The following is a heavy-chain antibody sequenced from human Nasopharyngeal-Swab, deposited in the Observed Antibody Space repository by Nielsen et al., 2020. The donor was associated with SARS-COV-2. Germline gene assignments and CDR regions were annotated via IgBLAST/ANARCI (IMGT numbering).Heavy chain of an antibody. J-gene: IGHJ5*02. V-gene: IGHV5-10-1*01. CDR1: GYSFTSYW. CDR3: ARLGVYCSGGSCYGWFDP. CDR2: IDPSDSYT. Sequence: KVSCKGSGYSFTSYWISWVRQMPGKGLEWMGRIDPSDSYTNYSPSFQGHATISADKSISTAYLQWSSLKASDTAMYYCARLGVYCSGGSCYGWFDPWGQGTLVTVSS. D-gene: IGHD2-15*01.